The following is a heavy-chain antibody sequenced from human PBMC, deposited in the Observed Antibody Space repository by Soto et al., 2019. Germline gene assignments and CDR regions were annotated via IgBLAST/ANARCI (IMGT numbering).Heavy chain of an antibody. CDR1: GFTFSSYA. Sequence: GGSLRLSCAASGFTFSSYAMSWVRQAPGKGLEWVSAISGSGGSTYYTDSGEGRFTISSANSKNTQYLQMNSLRAEDTAVSYCSKDDVDLVATPLYYFDYWGQGTLVTVSS. CDR2: ISGSGGST. D-gene: IGHD5-12*01. J-gene: IGHJ4*02. CDR3: SKDDVDLVATPLYYFDY. V-gene: IGHV3-23*01.